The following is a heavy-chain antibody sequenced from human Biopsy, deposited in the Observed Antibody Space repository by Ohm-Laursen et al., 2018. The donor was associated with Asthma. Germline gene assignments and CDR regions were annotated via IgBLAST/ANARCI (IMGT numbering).Heavy chain of an antibody. Sequence: TLSLTCTVSGASITTSPSYWSWLRLLPGKGLEWIGCIYYSGETFFNPSLKNPLFMSLDSSKNQFSLKMTSVTVAGTAVYFCARNLPGYTYGPFEDWGQGTLVTVPS. V-gene: IGHV4-31*01. CDR2: IYYSGET. D-gene: IGHD5-18*01. J-gene: IGHJ4*02. CDR3: ARNLPGYTYGPFED. CDR1: GASITTSPSY.